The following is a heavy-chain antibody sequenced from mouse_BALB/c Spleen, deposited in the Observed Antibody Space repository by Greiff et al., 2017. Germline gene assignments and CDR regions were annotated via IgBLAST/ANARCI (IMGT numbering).Heavy chain of an antibody. CDR3: ARQRYADYYAMDY. Sequence: EVKLVESGGGLVKPGGSLKLSCAASGFAFSSYDMSWVRQTPEKRLEWVAYISSGGGSTYYPDTVKGRFTISRDNAKNTLYLQMSSLKSEDTAMYYCARQRYADYYAMDYWGQGTSVTVSS. D-gene: IGHD2-14*01. V-gene: IGHV5-12-1*01. J-gene: IGHJ4*01. CDR1: GFAFSSYD. CDR2: ISSGGGST.